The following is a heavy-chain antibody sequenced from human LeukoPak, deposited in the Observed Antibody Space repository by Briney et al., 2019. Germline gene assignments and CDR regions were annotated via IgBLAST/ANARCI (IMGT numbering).Heavy chain of an antibody. D-gene: IGHD3-10*02. CDR1: GLTLSSFA. CDR3: ARSDVRGGFYY. Sequence: TGGSLRLSCAASGLTLSSFAISWVRQAPGKGLEWVSAISGSGGSTYYAVSVKGRFTFSRDNAKNSMCLQRNRLRAEDTAVYYCARSDVRGGFYYWGQGTLDTVSS. V-gene: IGHV3-23*01. J-gene: IGHJ4*02. CDR2: ISGSGGST.